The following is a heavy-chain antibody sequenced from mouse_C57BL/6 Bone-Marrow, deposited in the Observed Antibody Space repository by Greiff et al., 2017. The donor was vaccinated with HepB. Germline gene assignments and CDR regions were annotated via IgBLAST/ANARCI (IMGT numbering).Heavy chain of an antibody. D-gene: IGHD1-1*01. CDR1: GFTFSDYY. CDR3: ARQTVVARYFDV. V-gene: IGHV5-12*01. CDR2: ISNGGGST. J-gene: IGHJ1*03. Sequence: EVKLVESGGGLVQPGGSLKLSCAASGFTFSDYYMYWVRQTPEKRLEWVAYISNGGGSTYYPDTVKGRFTISRDNAKNTLYLQMSRLKSEDTAMYYCARQTVVARYFDVWGTGTTVTVSS.